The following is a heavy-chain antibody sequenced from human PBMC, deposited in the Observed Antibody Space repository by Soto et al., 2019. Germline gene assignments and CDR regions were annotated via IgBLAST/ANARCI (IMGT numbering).Heavy chain of an antibody. CDR1: GGSISNSNW. Sequence: QVQLQESGPGLVKPSGTLSLTCAVSGGSISNSNWWSWVRQPPGKGLEWIGEIYHSGSTNYNPPRKSRVTISVDKSKNQVSLKLSSVTAADTAVYYCARFPTTRLGVLGRWGQGTLVTVSS. V-gene: IGHV4-4*02. J-gene: IGHJ4*02. CDR2: IYHSGST. CDR3: ARFPTTRLGVLGR. D-gene: IGHD2-8*01.